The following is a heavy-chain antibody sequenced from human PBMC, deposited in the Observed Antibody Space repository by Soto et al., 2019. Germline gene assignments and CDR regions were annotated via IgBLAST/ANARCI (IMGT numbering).Heavy chain of an antibody. CDR3: ARLYPYSSAYYFDY. CDR2: IYYSGST. Sequence: SETLSLTCTVSGGSISSYYWGWIRQPPGKGLEWIGYIYYSGSTNYNPSLKSRVTISVDTSKNQFSLKLSSVTAADTAVYYCARLYPYSSAYYFDYWGQGTLVTVS. CDR1: GGSISSYY. J-gene: IGHJ4*02. D-gene: IGHD6-25*01. V-gene: IGHV4-59*08.